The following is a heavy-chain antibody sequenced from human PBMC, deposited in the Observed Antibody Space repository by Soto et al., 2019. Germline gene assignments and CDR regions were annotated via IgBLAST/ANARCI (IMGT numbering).Heavy chain of an antibody. V-gene: IGHV3-30*18. J-gene: IGHJ3*02. Sequence: QVQLVESGGGVVQPGRSLRLSCAASGFTFSSYGMHWVRQAPGKGLEWVAVISYDGSNKYYADSVKGRFTISRDNSKNTLELQMNSLRAEDTAVYYCAKRYEGDAFDIWGQGTMVTVSS. CDR3: AKRYEGDAFDI. CDR2: ISYDGSNK. D-gene: IGHD3-16*01. CDR1: GFTFSSYG.